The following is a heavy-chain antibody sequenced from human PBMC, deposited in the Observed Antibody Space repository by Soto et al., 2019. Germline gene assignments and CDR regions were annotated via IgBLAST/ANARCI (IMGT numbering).Heavy chain of an antibody. CDR3: AKDGRRGDSSSWKTGYYFDY. CDR1: GFTFSSYA. D-gene: IGHD6-13*01. V-gene: IGHV3-23*01. CDR2: ISGSGGST. Sequence: TGGSLRLSCAASGFTFSSYAMSWVRQAPGKGLEWVSAISGSGGSTYYADSVKGRFTISRDNSKNTLYLQMNSLRAEDTAVYYCAKDGRRGDSSSWKTGYYFDYWGQGTLVTVSS. J-gene: IGHJ4*02.